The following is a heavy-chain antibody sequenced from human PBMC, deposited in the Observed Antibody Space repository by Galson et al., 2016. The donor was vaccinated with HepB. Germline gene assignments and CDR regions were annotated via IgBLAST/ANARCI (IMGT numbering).Heavy chain of an antibody. CDR3: ATVGGSSYGARNDGFDI. D-gene: IGHD5-18*01. J-gene: IGHJ3*02. V-gene: IGHV3-53*01. CDR2: FYRGGNT. Sequence: SLRLSCATVGLPVSDEYMTWVRLVPGKGLEWVSLFYRGGNTYYADSVKGRFTGWRDDSKETIYLQMNYLSAADTAVYYCATVGGSSYGARNDGFDIWGHGTMVTVAS. CDR1: GLPVSDEY.